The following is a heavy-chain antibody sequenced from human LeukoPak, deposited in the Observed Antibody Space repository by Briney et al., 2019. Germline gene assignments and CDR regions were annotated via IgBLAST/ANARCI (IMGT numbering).Heavy chain of an antibody. D-gene: IGHD6-13*01. CDR2: ISSSSSYI. V-gene: IGHV3-21*01. Sequence: GGALRVSCAASGFTFSSYSMNWVRQALGEGLEWVSSISSSSSYIYYADSVKGRFTISRDNAKNSLYLQMNSLRAEDTAVYYCARGSSSSDNWGQGTLVTVSS. CDR1: GFTFSSYS. CDR3: ARGSSSSDN. J-gene: IGHJ4*02.